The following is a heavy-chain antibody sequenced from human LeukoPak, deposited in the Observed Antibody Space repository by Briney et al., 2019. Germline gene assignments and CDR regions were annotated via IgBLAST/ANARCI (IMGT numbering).Heavy chain of an antibody. CDR2: IIPILGIA. Sequence: SVKVSCKASGGTFSSYAISWVRQAPGQGLEWMGRIIPILGIANYAQKFQGRVTITADKSTSTAYMELSSLRSEDTAVYYCARGRLRGYSYGSFDCWGQGTLVTVSS. V-gene: IGHV1-69*04. J-gene: IGHJ4*02. CDR1: GGTFSSYA. CDR3: ARGRLRGYSYGSFDC. D-gene: IGHD5-18*01.